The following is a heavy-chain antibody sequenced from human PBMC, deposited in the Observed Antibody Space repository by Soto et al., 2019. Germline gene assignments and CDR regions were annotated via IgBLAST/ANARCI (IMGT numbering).Heavy chain of an antibody. CDR3: AVSFVAAAAGPFDY. J-gene: IGHJ4*02. CDR2: IYYSGST. Sequence: QVQLQESGPGLVKPSQTLSLTCTVSGGSISSGGYYWSWIRQHPGKGLEWIGYIYYSGSTYYNASLKSRITISVDTSKNQFSLKLSSVTATDMDVYYCAVSFVAAAAGPFDYWGQGTLVPVPS. V-gene: IGHV4-31*03. D-gene: IGHD6-13*01. CDR1: GGSISSGGYY.